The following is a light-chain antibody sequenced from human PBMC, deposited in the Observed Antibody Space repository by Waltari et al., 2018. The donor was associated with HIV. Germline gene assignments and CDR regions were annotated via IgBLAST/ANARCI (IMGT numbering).Light chain of an antibody. V-gene: IGLV3-21*04. Sequence: SYMLTQPPSVSVATGETARITCAGDNIGSRSVQWYQQKAGQAPVLVIYYDIDRPSGIPERFSGSNSDNTATLTISRVEAGDEADYYCQVWDGDSNHVVFGGGTKLTVL. CDR2: YDI. J-gene: IGLJ2*01. CDR1: NIGSRS. CDR3: QVWDGDSNHVV.